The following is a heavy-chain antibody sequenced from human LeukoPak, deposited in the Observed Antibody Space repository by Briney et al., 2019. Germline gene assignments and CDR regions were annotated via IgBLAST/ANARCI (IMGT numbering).Heavy chain of an antibody. CDR3: ASSPPTGITVSYFDY. Sequence: GGSLRLSCAASGFTFSSYAMTWVRQAPGKGLEWVSALSDSGASKYYADSVKGRFTISRDNSKNTLYLQMNSLRADDTAVYYCASSPPTGITVSYFDYWGQGTLVTVSS. J-gene: IGHJ4*02. D-gene: IGHD4-17*01. CDR1: GFTFSSYA. CDR2: LSDSGASK. V-gene: IGHV3-23*01.